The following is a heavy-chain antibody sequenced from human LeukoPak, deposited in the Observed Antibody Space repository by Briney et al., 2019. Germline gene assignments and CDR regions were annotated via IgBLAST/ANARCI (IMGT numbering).Heavy chain of an antibody. CDR2: IYCGGST. J-gene: IGHJ4*02. V-gene: IGHV3-53*01. CDR1: GFTVSSNY. Sequence: GGSLRLSCAASGFTVSSNYMSWVRQAPGKGLEWVSVIYCGGSTYYADSVKGRFTISRDNSKNTLYLQMNSLIAEDTAVYYCARDSGGYYPDYWGQGTLVTVSS. D-gene: IGHD3-10*01. CDR3: ARDSGGYYPDY.